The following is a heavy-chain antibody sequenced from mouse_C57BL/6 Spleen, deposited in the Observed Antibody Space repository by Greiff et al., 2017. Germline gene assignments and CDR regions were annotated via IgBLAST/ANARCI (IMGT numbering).Heavy chain of an antibody. CDR1: GYTFTDYE. Sequence: VQLQQSGAELVRPGASVTLSCKASGYTFTDYEMHWVKQTPVQGLDWIGAIDPETGGTAYNQKFKGKAILTADKSSSTAYMERRSLTDEDSAVYYCTRWGTGRYYFDDWGQGTTLTVAS. D-gene: IGHD4-1*01. CDR3: TRWGTGRYYFDD. J-gene: IGHJ2*01. CDR2: IDPETGGT. V-gene: IGHV1-15*01.